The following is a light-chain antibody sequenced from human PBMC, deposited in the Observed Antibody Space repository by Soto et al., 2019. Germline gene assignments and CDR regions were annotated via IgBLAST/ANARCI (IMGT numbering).Light chain of an antibody. CDR1: QSVSNN. CDR3: QQYNKWPLT. Sequence: EIVMTQSPATLSVSPRERATLSCRASQSVSNNLAWYQQKPGQAPRLLIYHASTGATGIPARFSGSGSGTEFTLTISSLQSEDFAVYYCQQYNKWPLTFGGGTKVEIK. V-gene: IGKV3-15*01. J-gene: IGKJ4*01. CDR2: HAS.